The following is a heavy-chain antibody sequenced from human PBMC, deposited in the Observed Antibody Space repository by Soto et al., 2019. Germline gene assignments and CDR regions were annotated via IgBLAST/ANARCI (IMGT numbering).Heavy chain of an antibody. J-gene: IGHJ4*02. CDR3: VTAVRTRLDN. V-gene: IGHV3-23*01. CDR2: IRQSGDRS. CDR1: GFIFSNFA. Sequence: GGSLRLSCAAPGFIFSNFAMYWVRRAPGKGLEWVSSIRQSGDRSSYADSAKGRFTISRDNSKNTLYLQMNGLRLDDTAVYYCVTAVRTRLDNWGPGT. D-gene: IGHD3-10*01.